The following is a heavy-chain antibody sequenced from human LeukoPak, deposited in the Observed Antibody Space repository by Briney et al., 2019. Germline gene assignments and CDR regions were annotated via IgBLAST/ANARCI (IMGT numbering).Heavy chain of an antibody. Sequence: ASVKVSCKASGYTFTGYYMHWVRQAPGQGLEWMGWINPNSGGTNYAQKFQGWVTMTRDTSISTAYMELSRLRSNDTAVYYCARGPGSGGYNWFDPWGQGTLVTVSS. V-gene: IGHV1-2*04. CDR3: ARGPGSGGYNWFDP. CDR2: INPNSGGT. CDR1: GYTFTGYY. D-gene: IGHD3-10*01. J-gene: IGHJ5*02.